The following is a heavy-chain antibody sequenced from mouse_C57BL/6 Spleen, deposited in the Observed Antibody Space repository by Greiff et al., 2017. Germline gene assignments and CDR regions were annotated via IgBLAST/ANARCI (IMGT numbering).Heavy chain of an antibody. D-gene: IGHD2-5*01. J-gene: IGHJ3*01. CDR3: ARSGAYYSNYEGWFAY. CDR2: INPNYGTT. CDR1: GYSFTDYN. V-gene: IGHV1-39*01. Sequence: VQLKESGPELVKPGASVKISCKASGYSFTDYNMNWVKQSNGKSLEWIGVINPNYGTTSYNQKFKGKATLTVDQSSSTAYMQLNSLTSEDSAVYYCARSGAYYSNYEGWFAYWGQGTLVTVSA.